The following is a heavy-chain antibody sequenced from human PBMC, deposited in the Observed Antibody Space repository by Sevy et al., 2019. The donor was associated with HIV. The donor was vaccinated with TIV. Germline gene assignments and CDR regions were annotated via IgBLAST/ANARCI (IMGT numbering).Heavy chain of an antibody. CDR2: ISGSGGST. D-gene: IGHD5-18*01. CDR1: GFTFSSYA. J-gene: IGHJ3*02. CDR3: AKDRRIGYSYGYDAFDI. V-gene: IGHV3-23*01. Sequence: GGSLRLSCAASGFTFSSYAMSWVRQAPGKGLEWVSAISGSGGSTYCADSVKGRFTISRDNSKNTLYLQMNSLRAEDTAVYYCAKDRRIGYSYGYDAFDIWGQGTMVTVSS.